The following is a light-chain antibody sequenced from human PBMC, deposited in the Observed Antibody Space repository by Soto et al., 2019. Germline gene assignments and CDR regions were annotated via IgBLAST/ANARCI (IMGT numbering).Light chain of an antibody. V-gene: IGKV3-20*01. CDR3: QQYGSSPFT. CDR1: QSVTINY. J-gene: IGKJ3*01. Sequence: ENVLTQSPGTLSLSPGERATLSCRASQSVTINYLSWYQQKPGQAPRLLIYGVSTRATGIPNRFSGSGSGTDFNLTIRRLEPEDFAVYYCQQYGSSPFTFGPGTKVDIK. CDR2: GVS.